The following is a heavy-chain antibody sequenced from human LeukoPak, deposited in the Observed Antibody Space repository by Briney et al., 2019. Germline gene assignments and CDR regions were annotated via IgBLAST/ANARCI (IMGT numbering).Heavy chain of an antibody. CDR2: IYYSGNT. CDR1: GGSISSSSYY. D-gene: IGHD3-10*01. Sequence: PSETLSLTCTVSGGSISSSSYYWGWIRQPPGKGLEWIGSIYYSGNTYYNSSLKSRVTISIDTSANLFSLKLNSVTAADTAFYFCARQTGSGLFILPGGQGTLVAVSS. V-gene: IGHV4-39*01. J-gene: IGHJ4*02. CDR3: ARQTGSGLFILP.